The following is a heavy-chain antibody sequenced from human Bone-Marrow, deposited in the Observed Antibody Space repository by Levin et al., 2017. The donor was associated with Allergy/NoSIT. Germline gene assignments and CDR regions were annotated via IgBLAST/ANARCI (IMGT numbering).Heavy chain of an antibody. V-gene: IGHV1-2*02. CDR2: INPNSGGT. D-gene: IGHD1-1*01. CDR1: GYTFTGYY. Sequence: GASVKVSCKASGYTFTGYYMHWVRQAPGQGLEWMGWINPNSGGTNYAQKFQGRVTMTRDTSISTAYMELSRLRSDDTAVYYCARVAFNWNDWELFDYWGQGTLVTVSS. J-gene: IGHJ4*02. CDR3: ARVAFNWNDWELFDY.